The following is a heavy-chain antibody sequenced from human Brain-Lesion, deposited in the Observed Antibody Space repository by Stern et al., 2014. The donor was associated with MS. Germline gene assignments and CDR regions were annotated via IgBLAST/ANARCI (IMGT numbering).Heavy chain of an antibody. CDR2: IFNSGST. D-gene: IGHD2-2*01. J-gene: IGHJ6*02. Sequence: VQLEESGPGLVKPSQTLSLSCTVSGGSISSGGYYWSWIRQPAGKGLEWIGRIFNSGSTSYNPSLKSRGTISIDTSKNPFSLRLNSMTAADTAVYYCARGRVVPGFQYYATDVWGQGTTVIVSS. CDR1: GGSISSGGYY. V-gene: IGHV4-61*02. CDR3: ARGRVVPGFQYYATDV.